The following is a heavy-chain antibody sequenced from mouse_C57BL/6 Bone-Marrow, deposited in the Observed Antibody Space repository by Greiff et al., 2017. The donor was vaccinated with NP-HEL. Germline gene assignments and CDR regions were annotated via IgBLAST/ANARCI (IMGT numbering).Heavy chain of an antibody. D-gene: IGHD1-1*01. CDR2: IHPNSGST. CDR1: GYTFTSYW. J-gene: IGHJ1*03. V-gene: IGHV1-64*01. CDR3: ASPSYYGSSYRWYFDV. Sequence: VQLQQPGAELVKPGASVKLSCKASGYTFTSYWMHWVKQRPGQGLEWIGMIHPNSGSTNYNEKFKSKATLTVDKSSSTAYMQLSSLTSEDSAVYYCASPSYYGSSYRWYFDVWGTGTTVTVSS.